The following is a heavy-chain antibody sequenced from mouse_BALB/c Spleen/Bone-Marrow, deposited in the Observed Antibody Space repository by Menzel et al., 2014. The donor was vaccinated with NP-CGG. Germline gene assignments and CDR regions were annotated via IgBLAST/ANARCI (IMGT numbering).Heavy chain of an antibody. CDR3: ARFPMDY. J-gene: IGHJ4*01. CDR2: IRNKAYGYTT. Sequence: EVQLVESGGGLVQPGGSLRPSCTPSGFTFTDYYMSWVRQPPGKALEWLAFIRNKAYGYTTEYSASVRGRFTISRDNSQSILYLQMNTLRAEDSATYYCARFPMDYWGQGTSVTVSS. V-gene: IGHV7-3*02. CDR1: GFTFTDYY.